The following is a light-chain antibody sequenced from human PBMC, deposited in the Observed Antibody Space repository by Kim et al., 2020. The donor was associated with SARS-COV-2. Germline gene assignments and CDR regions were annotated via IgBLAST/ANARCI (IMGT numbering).Light chain of an antibody. Sequence: SPGDRATLSCGASQSFSLDYLAWYQQKPGLAPKLLIRDVSTRATGVPDRFSGGGSGTDFTLTISRVEPEDGAVYFCQQYFTSPGTFGQGTKVDIK. V-gene: IGKV3D-20*01. J-gene: IGKJ1*01. CDR3: QQYFTSPGT. CDR2: DVS. CDR1: QSFSLDY.